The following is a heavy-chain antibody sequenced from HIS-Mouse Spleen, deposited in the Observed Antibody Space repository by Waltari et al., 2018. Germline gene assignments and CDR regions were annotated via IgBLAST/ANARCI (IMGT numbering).Heavy chain of an antibody. CDR1: GGSISSSSYY. V-gene: IGHV4-39*07. D-gene: IGHD6-13*01. Sequence: QLQLQESGPGLVKPSETLSLTCTVSGGSISSSSYYWGSIRQPPGKGLGWSGSSYFSGSTYYNPSVKSRVTISIDTSKNQFSLRRSSVTAAETAVYYCAREIPYSSSWYDWYFDLWGRGTLVTVSS. J-gene: IGHJ2*01. CDR3: AREIPYSSSWYDWYFDL. CDR2: SYFSGST.